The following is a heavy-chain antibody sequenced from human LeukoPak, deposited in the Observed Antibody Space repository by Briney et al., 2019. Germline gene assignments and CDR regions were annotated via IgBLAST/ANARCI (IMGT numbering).Heavy chain of an antibody. CDR1: GGTFSSYA. D-gene: IGHD6-13*01. J-gene: IGHJ4*02. Sequence: ASVKVSCKASGGTFSSYAISWVRQAPGQGLEWMGGIIPIFGSANYAQKFQGRVTITTDESTSTAYMELSSLRSEDTAVYYCASFSRAAAADYWGQGTLVTVSS. CDR2: IIPIFGSA. V-gene: IGHV1-69*05. CDR3: ASFSRAAAADY.